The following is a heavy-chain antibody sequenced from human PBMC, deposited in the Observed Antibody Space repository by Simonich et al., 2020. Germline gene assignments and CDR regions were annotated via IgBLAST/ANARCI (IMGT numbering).Heavy chain of an antibody. J-gene: IGHJ4*02. D-gene: IGHD3-3*01. V-gene: IGHV4-59*08. Sequence: QVQLQESGPGLVKPSETLSLTCTVSGGSLSSYYWSWIRQPPGKGLEWIGYIYYSGSTNYDPSLKSRVTISVDTSKNQVSLKLSSVTAADTAVYYCASRGWSGYYDYWGQGTLVTVSS. CDR2: IYYSGST. CDR1: GGSLSSYY. CDR3: ASRGWSGYYDY.